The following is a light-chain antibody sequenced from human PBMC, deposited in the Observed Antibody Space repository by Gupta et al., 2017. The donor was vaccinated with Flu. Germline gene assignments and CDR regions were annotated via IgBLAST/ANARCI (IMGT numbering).Light chain of an antibody. J-gene: IGLJ3*02. Sequence: SYVVTQPPSLSVAPGQTATITCGGNNIGGKSVHWYQQRPGQAPVLVVYNDSDRPSGIPERFSCSNSGNTATLTVTSVEAGEEADYYCQIWKKGTDNPGVFGGGTKLTVL. V-gene: IGLV3-21*02. CDR2: NDS. CDR3: QIWKKGTDNPGV. CDR1: NIGGKS.